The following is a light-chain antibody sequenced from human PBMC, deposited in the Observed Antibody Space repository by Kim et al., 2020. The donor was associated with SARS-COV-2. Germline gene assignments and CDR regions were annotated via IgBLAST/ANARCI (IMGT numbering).Light chain of an antibody. CDR2: EVS. Sequence: QSALTQPASVSGSPGQSITISCTGTSNDIGAYDYVSWYQQHPGNVPKLMIYEVSYRPSGVSNRFSGSKSGNTASLTISGLQAEDEADYYCSSYTGIWVFGGGTQLTVL. J-gene: IGLJ3*02. CDR1: SNDIGAYDY. CDR3: SSYTGIWV. V-gene: IGLV2-14*01.